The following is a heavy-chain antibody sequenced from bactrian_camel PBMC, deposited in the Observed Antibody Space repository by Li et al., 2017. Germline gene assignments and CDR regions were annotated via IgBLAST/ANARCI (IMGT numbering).Heavy chain of an antibody. J-gene: IGHJ4*01. Sequence: HVQLVESGGGSAQVGGSLTLSCTISGASVGSSDRGWYRQAPGKEREGVAAIYTARGSTAYADSVKGRFTISQDNVKYTLVLQMGSLKSEDTAAYYCAADGMRCPSVYSAGQGTQVTVS. V-gene: IGHV3S54*01. D-gene: IGHD6*01. CDR2: IYTARGST. CDR1: GASVGSSD.